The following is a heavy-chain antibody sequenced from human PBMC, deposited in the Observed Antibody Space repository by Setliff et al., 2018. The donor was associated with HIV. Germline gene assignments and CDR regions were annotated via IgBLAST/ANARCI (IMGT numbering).Heavy chain of an antibody. D-gene: IGHD1-26*01. CDR1: GGSISSGSYY. J-gene: IGHJ6*03. CDR2: IYYSGST. V-gene: IGHV4-31*03. Sequence: PSETLSLTCTVSGGSISSGSYYWSWIRQHPGKGLEWIGYIYYSGSTYYNPSLKSRVTISVDTSKNQFSLKVNSVTAADSAVYYCARHREGDTWPYYFYVDVWGKGTTVTVSS. CDR3: ARHREGDTWPYYFYVDV.